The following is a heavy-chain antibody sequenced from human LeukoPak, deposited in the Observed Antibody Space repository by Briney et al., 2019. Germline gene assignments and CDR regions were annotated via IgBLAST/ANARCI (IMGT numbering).Heavy chain of an antibody. V-gene: IGHV3-21*01. CDR2: ITSSGTYI. J-gene: IGHJ6*03. Sequence: GGSLRPSCAASGFTFSNYNMNWVRQAPGKAMEWVSSITSSGTYIFYADSVKGRFTISRDSAKNSLYLQMDSLGPEDTAVYYCARDPYSGNYGNDYYYYMDVWGKGTTVTISS. D-gene: IGHD1-26*01. CDR1: GFTFSNYN. CDR3: ARDPYSGNYGNDYYYYMDV.